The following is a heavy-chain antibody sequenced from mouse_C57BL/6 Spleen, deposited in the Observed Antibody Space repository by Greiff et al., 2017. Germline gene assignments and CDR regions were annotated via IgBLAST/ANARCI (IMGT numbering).Heavy chain of an antibody. CDR2: ISSGGSYT. CDR3: ARLTGTVLFDY. J-gene: IGHJ2*01. V-gene: IGHV5-6*01. CDR1: GFTFSSYG. Sequence: EVMLVESGGDLVKPGGSLKLSCAASGFTFSSYGMSWVRQTPDKRLEWVATISSGGSYTYYPDSVKGRFTISRDNAKNTLYLQMSSLKSEDTAMXYCARLTGTVLFDYWGQGTTLTVSS. D-gene: IGHD4-1*01.